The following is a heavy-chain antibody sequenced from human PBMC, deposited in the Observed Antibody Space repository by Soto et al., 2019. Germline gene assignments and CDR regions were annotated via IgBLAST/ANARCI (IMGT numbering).Heavy chain of an antibody. D-gene: IGHD3-22*01. J-gene: IGHJ5*02. CDR2: IYHSGST. Sequence: SETLSLTCTVSGASISSDGHYWSWIRQSPGKGLECIAYIYHSGSTYYNPSLKSRVTISVGPSKNQFSLKLTSVTAADTAVYYCARGQDYHDSNGYYSPWFDPWGQGTLVTVSS. CDR1: GASISSDGHY. V-gene: IGHV4-30-4*01. CDR3: ARGQDYHDSNGYYSPWFDP.